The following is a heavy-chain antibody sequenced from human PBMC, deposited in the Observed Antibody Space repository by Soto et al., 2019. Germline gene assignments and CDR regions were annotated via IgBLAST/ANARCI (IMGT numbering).Heavy chain of an antibody. CDR3: ARGFVLLWFGGEYYFDY. D-gene: IGHD3-10*01. CDR2: MNPNSGST. Sequence: QVQLVQSGAEVKKPGASVKVSCKASGYTFTSYDINWVRQATGQGLEWMGWMNPNSGSTGYAHKFQGRVTMTTNTSISTAYMELSSLRSEDTAVYYCARGFVLLWFGGEYYFDYWGQGTLVTVSS. CDR1: GYTFTSYD. V-gene: IGHV1-8*01. J-gene: IGHJ4*02.